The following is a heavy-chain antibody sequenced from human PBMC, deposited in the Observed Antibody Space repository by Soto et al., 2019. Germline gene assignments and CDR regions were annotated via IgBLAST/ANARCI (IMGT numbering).Heavy chain of an antibody. CDR3: ARGAALPYYYYGMDV. CDR1: GYTFTSYD. CDR2: MNPNSGNT. D-gene: IGHD6-25*01. J-gene: IGHJ6*02. Sequence: ASVKVSCKASGYTFTSYDINWVRQATGQGLEWMGWMNPNSGNTGYAQKFQGRVTMTRNTSISTAYMELSNLRSEDTAVYYCARGAALPYYYYGMDVWGQGTTVTVSS. V-gene: IGHV1-8*01.